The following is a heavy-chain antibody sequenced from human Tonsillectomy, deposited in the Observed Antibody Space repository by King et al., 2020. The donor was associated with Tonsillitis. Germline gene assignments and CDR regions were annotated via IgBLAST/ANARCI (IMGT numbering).Heavy chain of an antibody. D-gene: IGHD6-19*01. CDR2: IKSKTDGATT. J-gene: IGHJ4*02. CDR3: TTDPLVPYSSGWGFDY. V-gene: IGHV3-15*01. Sequence: VQLVESGGGLIKPGGSLRLSCSASGFTFSNAWMSWVRQAPGKGLEWVGRIKSKTDGATTDYAAPVKGRFTISRDDSKNTLYLQMNSLKTEDTAGYYCTTDPLVPYSSGWGFDYWGQGTLVTVSS. CDR1: GFTFSNAW.